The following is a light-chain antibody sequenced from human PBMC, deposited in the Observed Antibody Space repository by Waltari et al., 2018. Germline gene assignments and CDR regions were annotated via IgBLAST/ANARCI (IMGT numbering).Light chain of an antibody. J-gene: IGLJ2*01. CDR3: SSYRTTTTRL. Sequence: QSALTQPASVSGSPGQSITIPCTGTSSDVGGYNYVPWYQQHPGKAPKLIIYDVSERPSGVSTRFSGSKSGNTASLTISGLQAEDEADYYCSSYRTTTTRLFGGGTKVTVL. CDR1: SSDVGGYNY. CDR2: DVS. V-gene: IGLV2-14*03.